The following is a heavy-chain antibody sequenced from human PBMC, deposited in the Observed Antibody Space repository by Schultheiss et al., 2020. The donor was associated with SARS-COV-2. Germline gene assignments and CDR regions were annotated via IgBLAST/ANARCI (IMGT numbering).Heavy chain of an antibody. J-gene: IGHJ5*02. CDR1: GGTFSSYA. D-gene: IGHD2-21*02. V-gene: IGHV1-46*01. CDR3: AKTYCGGDCYPGWFDP. CDR2: INPSGGST. Sequence: ASVKVSCKASGGTFSSYAISWVRQAPGQGLEWMGIINPSGGSTSYAQKFQGRVTMTRDTSTSTVYMELSSLRSEDTAVYYCAKTYCGGDCYPGWFDPWGQGTLVTVSS.